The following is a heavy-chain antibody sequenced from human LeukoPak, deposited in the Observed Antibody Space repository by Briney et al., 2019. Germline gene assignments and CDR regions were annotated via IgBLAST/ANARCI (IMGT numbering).Heavy chain of an antibody. CDR3: ARGLDPCSSTSCHGYFDY. J-gene: IGHJ4*02. V-gene: IGHV1-24*01. CDR2: FDPEDGET. Sequence: ASVKVSCKVSGYTLSEVSMHWVRQAPGKGLEWMGGFDPEDGETVYAQRFQGRVTMTEDTSTDTAYMELRSLRSDDTAVYYCARGLDPCSSTSCHGYFDYWGQGTLVTVSS. CDR1: GYTLSEVS. D-gene: IGHD2-2*01.